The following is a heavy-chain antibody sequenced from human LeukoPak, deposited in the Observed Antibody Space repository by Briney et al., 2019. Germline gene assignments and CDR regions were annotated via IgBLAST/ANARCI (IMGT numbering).Heavy chain of an antibody. V-gene: IGHV3-30*18. Sequence: GGSLRLSCEASGFTFSSYGMHWVRQAPGKGLEWVAVISYDGSNKYYADSVKGRFTISRDNSKNTLYLQMNSLRAEDTAVYYCAKTGFGYYYDSSGSFDYWGQGTLVTVSS. J-gene: IGHJ4*02. D-gene: IGHD3-22*01. CDR2: ISYDGSNK. CDR1: GFTFSSYG. CDR3: AKTGFGYYYDSSGSFDY.